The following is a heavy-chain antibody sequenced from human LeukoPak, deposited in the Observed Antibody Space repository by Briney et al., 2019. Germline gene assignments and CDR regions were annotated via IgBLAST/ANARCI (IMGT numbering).Heavy chain of an antibody. V-gene: IGHV4-59*08. J-gene: IGHJ4*02. CDR3: ARRVLAAADESSPYYFDY. CDR2: IYYSGST. Sequence: SETLSLTCTVSGGSISSYYWSWIRQPPGKGLEWIGYIYYSGSTNYNPSLKSRVTISVDTSKNQFSLKLSSVTAADTAVYYCARRVLAAADESSPYYFDYWGQGTLVTVSS. D-gene: IGHD6-13*01. CDR1: GGSISSYY.